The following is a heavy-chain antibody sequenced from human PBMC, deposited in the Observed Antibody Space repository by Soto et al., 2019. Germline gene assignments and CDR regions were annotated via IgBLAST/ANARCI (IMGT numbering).Heavy chain of an antibody. Sequence: QVQLVQSGAEVKKPGASVKVSCKASGYTFTSYDINWVRQATGQGLEWMGWMNPNSGNTGYAQKFQGRVTMTRNTSISTAYVELSSLRSEDTAVYYCARGPRAMQQLVLSFWGQGTLVTVSS. D-gene: IGHD6-13*01. CDR1: GYTFTSYD. V-gene: IGHV1-8*01. CDR2: MNPNSGNT. J-gene: IGHJ4*02. CDR3: ARGPRAMQQLVLSF.